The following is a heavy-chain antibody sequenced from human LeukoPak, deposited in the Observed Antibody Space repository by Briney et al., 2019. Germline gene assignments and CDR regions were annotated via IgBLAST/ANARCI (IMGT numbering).Heavy chain of an antibody. CDR1: GFTLRSHA. CDR2: IYENGGTT. Sequence: GGSLRLSCVGSGFTLRSHAMSWVRQAPEKGLEFVSGIYENGGTTYYADSVKGRFTISRDNSKNKLYLQMNSLRAEDKALYYCARARGDHWYFDLWGRGALVTVSS. CDR3: ARARGDHWYFDL. J-gene: IGHJ2*01. D-gene: IGHD3-10*01. V-gene: IGHV3-23*05.